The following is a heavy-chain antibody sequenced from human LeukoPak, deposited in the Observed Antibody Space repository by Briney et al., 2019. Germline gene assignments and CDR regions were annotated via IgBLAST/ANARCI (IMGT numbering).Heavy chain of an antibody. CDR3: ARGVDYAMDV. CDR1: GFTSSAYG. J-gene: IGHJ6*02. V-gene: IGHV3-74*01. CDR2: LDTTGTTT. Sequence: GGSLRLSCAASGFTSSAYGMDWVRQAPGKGLVWVSFLDTTGTTTTYADSVKGRFTISRDIAKNTLHLEMNSLRAEDTGVYYCARGVDYAMDVWGQGTTVTVSS.